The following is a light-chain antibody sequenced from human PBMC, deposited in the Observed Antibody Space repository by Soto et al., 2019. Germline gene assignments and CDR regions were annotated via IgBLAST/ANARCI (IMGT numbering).Light chain of an antibody. CDR1: QSVGSDY. CDR2: GAS. Sequence: EIVLTQSPGTLSLSPGERATLSCRASQSVGSDYLAWYQQKPGQAPRLLIYGASIRATGIPDRFSGSGSGTDFTLTISRLEPEDVAVYYCQQYGSSPRITFGGGTKVEIK. CDR3: QQYGSSPRIT. J-gene: IGKJ4*01. V-gene: IGKV3-20*01.